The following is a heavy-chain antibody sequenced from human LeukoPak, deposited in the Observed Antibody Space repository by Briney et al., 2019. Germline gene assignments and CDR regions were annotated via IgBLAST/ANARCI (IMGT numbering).Heavy chain of an antibody. J-gene: IGHJ4*02. CDR3: ARGWDGYYNPWFDY. CDR1: GGPFSGYY. CDR2: INHSGST. Sequence: SETLSLTCAVYGGPFSGYYWSWIRQPPGKGLEWIGEINHSGSTNYDPSLKSRVTISVDTSKNQFSLKLSSVTAADTAVYYCARGWDGYYNPWFDYWGQGTLVTVSS. D-gene: IGHD3-9*01. V-gene: IGHV4-34*01.